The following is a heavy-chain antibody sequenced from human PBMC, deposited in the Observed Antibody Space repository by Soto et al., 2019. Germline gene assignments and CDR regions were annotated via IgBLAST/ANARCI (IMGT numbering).Heavy chain of an antibody. Sequence: GASVKVSCKVSGYTLTELSMHWVRQAPGKGLEWMGGFDPEDGETIYAQKFQGRVTMTEDTSTDTAYMELSSLRSEDTAVYYCATGLVVPAAIGVYYYYYGMDVWGQGTTVTVSS. J-gene: IGHJ6*02. CDR3: ATGLVVPAAIGVYYYYYGMDV. CDR1: GYTLTELS. V-gene: IGHV1-24*01. D-gene: IGHD2-2*01. CDR2: FDPEDGET.